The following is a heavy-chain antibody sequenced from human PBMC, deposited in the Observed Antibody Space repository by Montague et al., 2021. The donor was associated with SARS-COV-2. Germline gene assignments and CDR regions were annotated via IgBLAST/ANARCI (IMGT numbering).Heavy chain of an antibody. J-gene: IGHJ4*02. CDR3: ARTYAPSAVAVDY. Sequence: PALVKPTQTLTLTCTFSGFSLNTSGMCVSWTRQPPGKALEWLARIDWDDDKYYSTSLKTRLTISKDASKNQVVLTMTNMDPVDTATYYRARTYAPSAVAVDYWGQGTLVTVSS. CDR1: GFSLNTSGMC. V-gene: IGHV2-70*11. D-gene: IGHD6-19*01. CDR2: IDWDDDK.